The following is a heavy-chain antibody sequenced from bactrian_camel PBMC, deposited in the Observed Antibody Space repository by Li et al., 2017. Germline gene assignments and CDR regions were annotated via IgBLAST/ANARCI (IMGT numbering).Heavy chain of an antibody. V-gene: IGHV3S1*01. CDR1: EYTYSTRY. Sequence: QVQLVESGGGSVQAGGSLNLSCKASEYTYSTRYMAWFRQAPGKEREGVAAIDSDGTTAYADSVKGRFTVSADNAKKTLYLQMNNLKTEDTAVYFCGTDCADIVIVTTAINPLYTYEGQGTQVTVS. J-gene: IGHJ4*01. CDR2: IDSDGTT. D-gene: IGHD2*01.